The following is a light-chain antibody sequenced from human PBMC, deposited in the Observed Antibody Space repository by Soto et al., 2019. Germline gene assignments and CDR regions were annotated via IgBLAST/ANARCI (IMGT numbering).Light chain of an antibody. V-gene: IGLV2-11*01. CDR2: DVS. CDR1: SSDVGDYNY. J-gene: IGLJ3*02. Sequence: QSALTQPRSVSGSPGQSVTISCTGTSSDVGDYNYVSWYQQYPGKAPKLVIYDVSKRPSGVPDRFSGSKSGNTASLTISGRQAEDEADYYCCSFAGSYTFWVFGGGTKLTVL. CDR3: CSFAGSYTFWV.